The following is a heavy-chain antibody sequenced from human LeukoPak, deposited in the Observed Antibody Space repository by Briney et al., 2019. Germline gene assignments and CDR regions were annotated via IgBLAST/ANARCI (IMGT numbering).Heavy chain of an antibody. J-gene: IGHJ4*02. CDR3: ARATLSDILTARGYFDY. CDR2: IYYSGST. V-gene: IGHV4-31*03. Sequence: PSQTLSLTCTVSGGSISSGGYYLSWIRQHPGKGLEWIVYIYYSGSTYYNPSLKSRVTISVDTSKNQFSLKLSSVTAADTAVYYCARATLSDILTARGYFDYWGQGTLVTVSS. D-gene: IGHD3-9*01. CDR1: GGSISSGGYY.